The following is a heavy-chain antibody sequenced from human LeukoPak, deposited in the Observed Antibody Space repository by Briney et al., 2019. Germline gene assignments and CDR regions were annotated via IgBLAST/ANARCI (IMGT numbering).Heavy chain of an antibody. CDR2: ITSSSSYI. V-gene: IGHV3-21*01. CDR3: ARDGDTVLTRGYYYYMDV. D-gene: IGHD4-23*01. J-gene: IGHJ6*03. CDR1: GFTFSSYT. Sequence: GGSLRLSCAASGFTFSSYTMNWVRQAPGKGPEWVSSITSSSSYIYYADSVKGRFTISRDNTRNSLYLQMNSLRAEDTALYYCARDGDTVLTRGYYYYMDVWGKGTTVTVSS.